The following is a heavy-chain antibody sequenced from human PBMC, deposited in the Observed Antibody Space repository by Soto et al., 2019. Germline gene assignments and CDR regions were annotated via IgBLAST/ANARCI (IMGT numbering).Heavy chain of an antibody. D-gene: IGHD7-27*01. V-gene: IGHV3-48*01. CDR2: ISSSSSVI. CDR3: ARDLSWGSNWYYYMDV. Sequence: EVQLVESGGGLVQPGGSLRLSCATSGVILSDCAMNWVRQAPGKGLEWVSYISSSSSVIDYADSVRGRFTVSRDNARNSLYLQMNSLRAEDTAVYYCARDLSWGSNWYYYMDVSGKGTTVTVSS. CDR1: GVILSDCA. J-gene: IGHJ6*03.